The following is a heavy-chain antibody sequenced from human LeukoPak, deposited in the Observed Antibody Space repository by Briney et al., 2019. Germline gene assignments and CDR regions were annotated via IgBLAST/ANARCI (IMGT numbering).Heavy chain of an antibody. J-gene: IGHJ3*02. CDR1: GGSISGYY. CDR2: ICYSGST. V-gene: IGHV4-59*08. Sequence: SETLSLTCTVSGGSISGYYWSWIRQPPGKGLEWIGYICYSGSTNYNPSLKSRVTISVDTSKNQFSLKLSSVTAADTAVYYCARLYYYDCSGFLDAFDIWGQGTMVTVRS. CDR3: ARLYYYDCSGFLDAFDI. D-gene: IGHD3-22*01.